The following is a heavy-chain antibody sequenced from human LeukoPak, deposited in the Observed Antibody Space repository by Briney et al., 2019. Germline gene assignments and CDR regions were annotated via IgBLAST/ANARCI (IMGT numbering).Heavy chain of an antibody. D-gene: IGHD3-22*01. CDR2: VDPEDGET. Sequence: GASVKVSCKVSGYTFTDHYMHWVQQAPGKGLEWMGLVDPEDGETIYAEKFQGRVTITADTSTDTAYMELSSLRSEDTAVYYCATDPGGYYYDSSPPRGYWGQGTLVTVSS. J-gene: IGHJ4*02. CDR3: ATDPGGYYYDSSPPRGY. V-gene: IGHV1-69-2*01. CDR1: GYTFTDHY.